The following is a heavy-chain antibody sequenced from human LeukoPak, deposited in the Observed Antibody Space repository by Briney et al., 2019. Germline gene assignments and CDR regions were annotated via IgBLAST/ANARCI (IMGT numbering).Heavy chain of an antibody. V-gene: IGHV5-51*01. D-gene: IGHD1-1*01. Sequence: GESLKISCKGPGYSFTSYWIGWVRQIPGKGLEWMGIIYPGDSDTRYSPSFQGQVTISADKSISTAYLQWSSLKASDTAMYYCVRQPRVHTPDFWGQGTLVTVSS. CDR2: IYPGDSDT. J-gene: IGHJ4*02. CDR3: VRQPRVHTPDF. CDR1: GYSFTSYW.